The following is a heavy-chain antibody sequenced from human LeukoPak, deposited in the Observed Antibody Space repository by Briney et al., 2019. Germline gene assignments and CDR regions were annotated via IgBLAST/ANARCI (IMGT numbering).Heavy chain of an antibody. V-gene: IGHV1-18*01. Sequence: GASVKVSCKASGYTFTSYGISWVRQAPGQGLEWMGWISAYNGNTNYAQKFQGRVTMTRDTSISTAYMELSRLRSDDTAVYYCARVDYYDSQADYWGQGTLVTVSS. CDR2: ISAYNGNT. CDR1: GYTFTSYG. D-gene: IGHD3-22*01. CDR3: ARVDYYDSQADY. J-gene: IGHJ4*02.